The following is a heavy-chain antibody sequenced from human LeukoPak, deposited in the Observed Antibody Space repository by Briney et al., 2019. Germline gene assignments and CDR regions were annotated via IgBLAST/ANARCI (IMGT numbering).Heavy chain of an antibody. D-gene: IGHD5-24*01. CDR3: AKSGYNRFDY. CDR2: ISGSGSGSST. V-gene: IGHV3-23*01. Sequence: GGSLSLSCAASGFTFSNYAMRWVRQGQGKGLEGVSTISGSGSGSSTYYADSVKGRFTTSRDNSKNTLYLQMNSLRAEDTAVYYCAKSGYNRFDYWGQGTLVTVSS. CDR1: GFTFSNYA. J-gene: IGHJ4*02.